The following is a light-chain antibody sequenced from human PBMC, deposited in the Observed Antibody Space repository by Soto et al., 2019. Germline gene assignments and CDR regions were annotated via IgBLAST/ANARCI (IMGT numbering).Light chain of an antibody. J-gene: IGLJ7*01. CDR1: SGHSSYA. V-gene: IGLV4-69*01. CDR2: LNSDGSH. CDR3: QTWGTGPAV. Sequence: QPVLTQSPSASASLGASVKLTCTLSSGHSSYAIAWHQQQPEKGPRYLMKLNSDGSHSKGDGIPDRFSGSSSGAERYLTISGLQSEDEADYSCQTWGTGPAVFGGGTQLTVL.